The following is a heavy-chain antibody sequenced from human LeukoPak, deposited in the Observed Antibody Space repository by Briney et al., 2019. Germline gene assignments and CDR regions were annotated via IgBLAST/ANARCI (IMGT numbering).Heavy chain of an antibody. V-gene: IGHV4-39*01. Sequence: PSETLFLTCTVSGGSISSGSYYWGWIRQPPGKGLEWIGSIYYSGSTYYNPSLKSRVTISIDTSKNQFSLKLSSVTTADTTVYYCARLRWGTPHYFDSWGQGTLVTVSS. CDR3: ARLRWGTPHYFDS. CDR2: IYYSGST. CDR1: GGSISSGSYY. J-gene: IGHJ4*02. D-gene: IGHD3-16*01.